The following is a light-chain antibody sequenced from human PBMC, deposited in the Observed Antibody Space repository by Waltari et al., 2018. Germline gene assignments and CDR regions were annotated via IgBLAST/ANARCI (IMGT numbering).Light chain of an antibody. J-gene: IGKJ1*01. CDR3: QQYYSTPPT. CDR1: QSVLSSSNNKNY. CDR2: WAS. Sequence: DIVMTQSPDSLAVSLGERATIHCKSSQSVLSSSNNKNYLAWYQQKPGQPPKLLICWASIRESGVPDRFSGSGSGTDFTLTISSLQAEDVAVYYCQQYYSTPPTFGQGTKVEIK. V-gene: IGKV4-1*01.